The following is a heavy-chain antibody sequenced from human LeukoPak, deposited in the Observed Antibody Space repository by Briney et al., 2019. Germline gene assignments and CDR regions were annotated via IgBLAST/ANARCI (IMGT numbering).Heavy chain of an antibody. CDR3: AIPDTAMVTGAFDI. J-gene: IGHJ3*02. CDR1: GFTFSSYS. D-gene: IGHD5-18*01. CDR2: ISSSTSYI. V-gene: IGHV3-21*01. Sequence: GGSLRLSCAASGFTFSSYSMNWVRQTPGKGLEWVSSISSSTSYIYYADSVKGRFTISRDNAKNSLYLQMNSLRAEDTAVYYCAIPDTAMVTGAFDIWGQGTMVTVFS.